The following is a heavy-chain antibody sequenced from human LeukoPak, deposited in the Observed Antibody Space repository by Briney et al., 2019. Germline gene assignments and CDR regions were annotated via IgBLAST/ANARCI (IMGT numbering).Heavy chain of an antibody. CDR3: ARVNVCPRCHFDY. V-gene: IGHV3-74*01. D-gene: IGHD3-16*01. J-gene: IGHJ4*02. Sequence: SGGSLRLSCAASGFTFSSYWTHWVRQAPGKGLVWVSRISTDGSSAIYADSVKGRFTISRDNAKNTLYLQMNSLRAEDTAVYYCARVNVCPRCHFDYWGQGTLVTVSS. CDR1: GFTFSSYW. CDR2: ISTDGSSA.